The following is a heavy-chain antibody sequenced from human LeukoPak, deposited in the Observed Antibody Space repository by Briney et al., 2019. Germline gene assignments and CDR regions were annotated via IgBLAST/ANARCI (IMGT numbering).Heavy chain of an antibody. CDR2: ISADGGST. J-gene: IGHJ4*02. Sequence: GGSLRLSCVASGLTFHDYAMHWVRQAPGKGLEWVSLISADGGSTFYADSVRGRFSISRDNSKNSLYLQMNSLRTEDTAMYYCAKESGKFDYWGQGTLVALSS. CDR1: GLTFHDYA. CDR3: AKESGKFDY. V-gene: IGHV3-43*02.